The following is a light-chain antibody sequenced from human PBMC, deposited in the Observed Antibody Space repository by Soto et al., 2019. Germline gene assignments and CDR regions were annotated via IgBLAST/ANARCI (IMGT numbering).Light chain of an antibody. CDR2: GSS. CDR3: QQYNNWPPVT. Sequence: EVVMTQSPGTLSVSPEERATLSCRASQSVSSNLAWYQQKPGQAPRLLIYGSSTRATGIPARFSGSGSGTEFTLTINSLQSEDFAVNYCQQYNNWPPVTVGQGTKLEIK. J-gene: IGKJ2*01. CDR1: QSVSSN. V-gene: IGKV3-15*01.